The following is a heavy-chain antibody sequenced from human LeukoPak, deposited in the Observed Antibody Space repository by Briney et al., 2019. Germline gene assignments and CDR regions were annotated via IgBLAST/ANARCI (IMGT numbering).Heavy chain of an antibody. CDR1: GFTFSSYW. D-gene: IGHD1-26*01. J-gene: IGHJ4*02. CDR3: AKDFFPPRLGRGEPMGALDY. CDR2: IKQDGSEK. Sequence: PGRSLRLSCAASGFTFSSYWMSWVRQAPGKGLEWVANIKQDGSEKYYVDSVKGRFTISRDNAKNSLYLQMNSLRAEDTAVYYCAKDFFPPRLGRGEPMGALDYWGQGTLVTVSS. V-gene: IGHV3-7*03.